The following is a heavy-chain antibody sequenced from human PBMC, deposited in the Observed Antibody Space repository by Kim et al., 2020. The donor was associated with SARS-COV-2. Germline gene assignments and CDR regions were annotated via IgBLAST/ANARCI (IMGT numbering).Heavy chain of an antibody. CDR3: AHSAGLRQLVDY. V-gene: IGHV2-5*01. J-gene: IGHJ4*02. D-gene: IGHD6-13*01. Sequence: RYSPSLKSRLTITKDTSKNQVVLTMTNMDPVDTATYYCAHSAGLRQLVDYWGQGTLVTVSS.